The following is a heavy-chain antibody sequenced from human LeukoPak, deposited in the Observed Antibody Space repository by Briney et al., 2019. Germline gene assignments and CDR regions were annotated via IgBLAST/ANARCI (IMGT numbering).Heavy chain of an antibody. Sequence: SGGSLRLSCVASGFTFSSYEMNWVRQAPGKGLEWVSYISSSGSTIYYADSVKGRFTISRDNAKNSLYLQMNSLRAEDTAVYYCARVEWIQLWFGVDYWAREPWSPSPQ. CDR1: GFTFSSYE. CDR3: ARVEWIQLWFGVDY. V-gene: IGHV3-48*03. D-gene: IGHD5-18*01. J-gene: IGHJ4*02. CDR2: ISSSGSTI.